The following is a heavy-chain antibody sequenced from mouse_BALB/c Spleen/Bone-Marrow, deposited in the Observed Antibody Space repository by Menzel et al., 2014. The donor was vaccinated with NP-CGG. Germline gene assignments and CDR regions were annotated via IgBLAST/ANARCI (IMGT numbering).Heavy chain of an antibody. V-gene: IGHV5-6*01. CDR1: GFTFXSYG. Sequence: EVMLVESGGDLVKPGGSLKLSCAASGFTFXSYGMSWVRQTPDKRLEWVATISSGGSYTYYPDSVKGRFTISRDNAKNTLYLQMSSLKSEDTAMYYCASGNYYAMDYWGQGTSVTVSS. CDR2: ISSGGSYT. J-gene: IGHJ4*01. D-gene: IGHD1-1*01. CDR3: ASGNYYAMDY.